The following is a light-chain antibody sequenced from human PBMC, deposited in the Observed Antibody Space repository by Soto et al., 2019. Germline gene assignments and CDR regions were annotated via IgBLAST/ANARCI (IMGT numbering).Light chain of an antibody. CDR3: KHALPPPA. V-gene: IGKV2-28*01. CDR1: QSLLHSNGNNY. Sequence: DIVVTQSPLSLPVTPGEPDSISCRSNQSLLHSNGNNYLDWSLQKPGQSPQVLIYLASNRASGVPDRFSGSGTDTDFTLKITRVEAEDVGLYYWKHALPPPAFGQGTKVEIK. J-gene: IGKJ1*01. CDR2: LAS.